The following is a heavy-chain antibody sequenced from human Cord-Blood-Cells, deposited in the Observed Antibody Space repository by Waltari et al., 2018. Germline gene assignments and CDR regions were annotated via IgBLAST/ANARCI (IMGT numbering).Heavy chain of an antibody. J-gene: IGHJ4*02. D-gene: IGHD3-22*01. Sequence: QVQLQQWGAGLLKPSETLSLTCAVYGGSFSGYYWSWIRQPPGKGLEWIGEINHSGSTNYNPSLKIRVTISVDTSKNQFSLKLSSVTAADTAVYYCARGLTSGYYDSSGYYYWGQGTLVTVSS. CDR1: GGSFSGYY. CDR2: INHSGST. V-gene: IGHV4-34*01. CDR3: ARGLTSGYYDSSGYYY.